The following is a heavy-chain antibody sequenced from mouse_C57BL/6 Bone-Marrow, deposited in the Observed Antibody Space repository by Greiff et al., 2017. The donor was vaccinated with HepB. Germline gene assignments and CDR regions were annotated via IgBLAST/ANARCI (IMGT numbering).Heavy chain of an antibody. CDR1: GYSITSGYY. CDR2: ISYDGNN. CDR3: VYDCYRFDY. D-gene: IGHD2-3*01. J-gene: IGHJ2*01. Sequence: EVKLQESGPGLVKPSQSLSLTCSVTGYSITSGYYWNWIRQFPGNKLEWMGYISYDGNNNYNPSLKNRISITRDTSKNQFFLKLNSVTTEDTATYYCVYDCYRFDYWGQGTTLTVSS. V-gene: IGHV3-6*01.